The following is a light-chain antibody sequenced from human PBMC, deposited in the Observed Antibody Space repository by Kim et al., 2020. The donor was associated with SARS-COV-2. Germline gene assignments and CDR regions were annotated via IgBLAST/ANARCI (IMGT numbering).Light chain of an antibody. CDR1: SGHTEYA. Sequence: VKLTGTLGSGHTEYAIAWHQQQPEKGPRYLMKLGSDGRQSRGDGIPDRFSGSSSGAERYLTIASLQSEDEADYYCQTWGTGSGVVFGGGTKLTVL. J-gene: IGLJ2*01. CDR3: QTWGTGSGVV. V-gene: IGLV4-69*01. CDR2: LGSDGRQ.